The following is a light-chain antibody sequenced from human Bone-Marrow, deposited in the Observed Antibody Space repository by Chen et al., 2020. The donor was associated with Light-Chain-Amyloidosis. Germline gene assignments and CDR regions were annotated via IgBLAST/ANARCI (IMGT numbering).Light chain of an antibody. J-gene: IGLJ1*01. V-gene: IGLV2-14*03. Sequence: SALTQPAPVPGRPGQAIPTPCTRTNTDVGHYNYFAWYQQHPRNAPTLISYDGDNRPSGVSQRFSGAKCGNPASVTISGLQAGDEAAYYCSSYTSTSTIFVFGTGTKVTVL. CDR1: NTDVGHYNY. CDR3: SSYTSTSTIFV. CDR2: DGD.